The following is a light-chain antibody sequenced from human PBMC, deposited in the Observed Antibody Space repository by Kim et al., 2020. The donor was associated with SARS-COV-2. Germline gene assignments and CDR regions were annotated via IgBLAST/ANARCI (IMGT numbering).Light chain of an antibody. V-gene: IGLV3-21*04. CDR3: QVWDSSSDHWV. CDR1: NLGTKT. CDR2: YNT. J-gene: IGLJ3*02. Sequence: SYELTQPPSVSVAPGEAARITCGGENLGTKTVHWYQQKPGQAPILVIYYNTDRPSGIPERFSGSNSGNTATLTISRIEAGDEADYYCQVWDSSSDHWVFG.